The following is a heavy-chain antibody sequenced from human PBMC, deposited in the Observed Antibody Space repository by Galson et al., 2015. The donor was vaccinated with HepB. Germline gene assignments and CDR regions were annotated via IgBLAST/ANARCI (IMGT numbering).Heavy chain of an antibody. Sequence: SLRLSCAASGFTFSGSAMHWVRQASGKGLEWVGRIRSKANSYATAYAASVKGRFTISRDDSKNTAYLQMNSLKTEDTAVYYCTRLSGYCSGGSCYSGDYWGQGTLVTVSS. CDR1: GFTFSGSA. D-gene: IGHD2-15*01. V-gene: IGHV3-73*01. CDR2: IRSKANSYAT. J-gene: IGHJ4*02. CDR3: TRLSGYCSGGSCYSGDY.